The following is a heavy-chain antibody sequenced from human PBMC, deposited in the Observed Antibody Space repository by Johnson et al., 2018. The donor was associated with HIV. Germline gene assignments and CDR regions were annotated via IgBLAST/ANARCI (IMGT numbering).Heavy chain of an antibody. D-gene: IGHD3-16*01. CDR3: ARGGSDVFDI. V-gene: IGHV3-74*02. CDR2: INSDGSDT. J-gene: IGHJ3*02. CDR1: GFTFSSYW. Sequence: VQLVESGGGLVQPGGSLRLSCAASGFTFSSYWMHWVRQAPGKGLVWVSRINSDGSDTRYADSVKGRFTISRDNAKTTLYLQMNSLRADDTAVYYCARGGSDVFDIWGRGTMVTVSS.